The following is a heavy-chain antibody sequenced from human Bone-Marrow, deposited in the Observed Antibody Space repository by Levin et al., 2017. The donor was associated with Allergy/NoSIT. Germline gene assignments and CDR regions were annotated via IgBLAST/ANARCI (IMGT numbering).Heavy chain of an antibody. CDR2: ISSSSTYI. Sequence: TAGGSLRLSCAASGFTFTSYSMNWVRQAPGKRLEWVSYISSSSTYIYYADSVKGRFTISRDNAKNSLYLQMDSLRAEDTAVYYCASTKDSSSWNSYYFGMDVWGQGTTVTVSS. J-gene: IGHJ6*02. CDR1: GFTFTSYS. CDR3: ASTKDSSSWNSYYFGMDV. D-gene: IGHD6-13*01. V-gene: IGHV3-21*01.